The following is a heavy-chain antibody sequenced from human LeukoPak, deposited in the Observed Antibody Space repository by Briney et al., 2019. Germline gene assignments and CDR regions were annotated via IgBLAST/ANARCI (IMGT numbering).Heavy chain of an antibody. CDR3: ARNPRLDF. V-gene: IGHV5-51*01. CDR2: IYPGDSDT. J-gene: IGHJ4*02. Sequence: GESLKISCEASGYSFPIYWIACVRQAPGKGLEWMGNIYPGDSDTRYSPSFRGQVTISVDKSVSTAYLHFSSLRASDTAIYYCARNPRLDFWGQGTPVTV. CDR1: GYSFPIYW.